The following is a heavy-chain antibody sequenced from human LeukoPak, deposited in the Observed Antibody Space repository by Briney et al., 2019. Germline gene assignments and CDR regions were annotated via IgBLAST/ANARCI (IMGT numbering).Heavy chain of an antibody. CDR2: ISSSGSTI. Sequence: GGSLRLSCAASGFTFSSYEMNWVRQAPGKGLEWVSYISSSGSTIYYADSVEGRFTISRDNAKNSVFLQMNSLRAEDTAVYYCARGTLLTPFDYWGQGTLVTVSS. V-gene: IGHV3-48*03. D-gene: IGHD3-9*01. J-gene: IGHJ4*02. CDR3: ARGTLLTPFDY. CDR1: GFTFSSYE.